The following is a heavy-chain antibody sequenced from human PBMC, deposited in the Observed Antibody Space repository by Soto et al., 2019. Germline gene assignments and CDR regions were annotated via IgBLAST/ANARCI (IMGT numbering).Heavy chain of an antibody. Sequence: HITLKESGPTLVKPTQTLTLTCIFSGFSFSADGVGVGWIRQPPGTTLEWLGLIYWDDDTRYRPSLTRRLTITKDSSKNQVVLTMTNIDPLDTATYYCAHAFGGTSWPNDAFDVWGQGTVVTVSS. J-gene: IGHJ3*01. D-gene: IGHD3-16*01. V-gene: IGHV2-5*02. CDR1: GFSFSADGVG. CDR3: AHAFGGTSWPNDAFDV. CDR2: IYWDDDT.